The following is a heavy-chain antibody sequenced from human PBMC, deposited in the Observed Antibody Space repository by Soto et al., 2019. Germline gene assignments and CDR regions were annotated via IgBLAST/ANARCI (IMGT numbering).Heavy chain of an antibody. CDR1: VFTFKSYG. D-gene: IGHD1-26*01. CDR2: ISYDGRYQ. V-gene: IGHV3-30*18. CDR3: VQDWRMGSVTRSDH. Sequence: GASLRLSWAGSVFTFKSYGMPWVRQSPGKGLEWVAVISYDGRYQYYSDSVTGRFTISRDNSKNTLNLQVNSQSFDDSAMYYCVQDWRMGSVTRSDHWGQGTLVTVSS. J-gene: IGHJ4*02.